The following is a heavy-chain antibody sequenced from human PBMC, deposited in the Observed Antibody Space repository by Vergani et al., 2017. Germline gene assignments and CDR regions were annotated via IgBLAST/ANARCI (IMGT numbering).Heavy chain of an antibody. V-gene: IGHV4-39*01. CDR1: GGSISSSSYY. CDR3: ARHVYSSSYXFDY. J-gene: IGHJ4*02. CDR2: VYYSGST. D-gene: IGHD6-6*01. Sequence: QLQLQESGPGLVKPSETLSLTCTVSGGSISSSSYYWGWIRQPPGKGLEWIGSVYYSGSTYYNPSLKSRVTISVDTSKNQFSRKLRSVTAADTALYYCARHVYSSSYXFDYWGQGTLVTVSS.